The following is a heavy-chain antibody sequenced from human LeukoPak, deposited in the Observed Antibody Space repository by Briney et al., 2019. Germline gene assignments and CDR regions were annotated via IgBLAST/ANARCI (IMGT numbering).Heavy chain of an antibody. CDR2: IWYDGSNK. Sequence: PGGSLRLSCAASGFTFSSYGMHWVRQAPGKGLEWVAVIWYDGSNKYYADSVKGRFTISRDNSKNTLYLQMNSLRAEDTAVYYCAKAVVRDFDYYYGMDVWGQGTTVTVSS. CDR3: AKAVVRDFDYYYGMDV. D-gene: IGHD3-10*01. J-gene: IGHJ6*02. V-gene: IGHV3-33*06. CDR1: GFTFSSYG.